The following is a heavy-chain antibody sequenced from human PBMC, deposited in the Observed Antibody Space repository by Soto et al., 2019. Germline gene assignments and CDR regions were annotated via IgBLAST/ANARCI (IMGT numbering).Heavy chain of an antibody. CDR2: ISSSGSTI. V-gene: IGHV3-48*03. Sequence: LRLSCSASGFTFSSYEMNLVRQAPGKGLEWVSYISSSGSTIYYADSVKGRFTISRDNAKNSLYLQMNSLRAEDTAVYYCARDGVKPLDYWGQGTLVTVSS. CDR1: GFTFSSYE. CDR3: ARDGVKPLDY. J-gene: IGHJ4*02.